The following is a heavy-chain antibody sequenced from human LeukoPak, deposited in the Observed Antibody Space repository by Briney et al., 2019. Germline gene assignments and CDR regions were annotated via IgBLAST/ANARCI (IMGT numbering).Heavy chain of an antibody. CDR3: AMLRGIAAAGRGG. CDR2: INWNGGST. CDR1: GSTFDDYG. Sequence: GRSLRLSCAASGSTFDDYGMSWVSQAPGKGLEWVSGINWNGGSTGYADSVKGGFTISRDTANNSLYRQMDRLRAQCVALYYCAMLRGIAAAGRGGWGQGTLVTVSS. D-gene: IGHD6-13*01. V-gene: IGHV3-20*04. J-gene: IGHJ4*02.